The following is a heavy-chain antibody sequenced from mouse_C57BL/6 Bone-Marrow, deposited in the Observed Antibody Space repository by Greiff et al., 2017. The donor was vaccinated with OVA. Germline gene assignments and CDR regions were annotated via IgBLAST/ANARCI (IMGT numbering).Heavy chain of an antibody. CDR1: AYEFPSHD. J-gene: IGHJ3*01. CDR3: ARHSSGYWFAY. CDR2: INSDGGST. Sequence: EVQVVESGGGLLQPGESLKLSCESHAYEFPSHDMSWVRKTPEKRLELVAAINSDGGSTYYPDTMERRFIISRDNTKNTLYLQMSSLRSEDTALYYCARHSSGYWFAYWGQGTLVTVSA. D-gene: IGHD3-2*02. V-gene: IGHV5-2*01.